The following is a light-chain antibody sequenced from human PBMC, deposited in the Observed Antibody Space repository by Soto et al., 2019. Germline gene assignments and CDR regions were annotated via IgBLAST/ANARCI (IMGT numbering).Light chain of an antibody. CDR3: QQYNSYSPT. Sequence: DIQMTQSPSTLSASVGDRVTITCRASQSISSWLAWYQQKPGKAPKLLIYDASSLESGVPSRFSGSGSGTEFTLTISSLQPDDSATYYCQQYNSYSPTFGQGTKVDIK. CDR1: QSISSW. J-gene: IGKJ1*01. CDR2: DAS. V-gene: IGKV1-5*01.